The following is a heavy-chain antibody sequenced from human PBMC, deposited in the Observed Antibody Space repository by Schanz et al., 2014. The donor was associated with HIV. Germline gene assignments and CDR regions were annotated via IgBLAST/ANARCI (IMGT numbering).Heavy chain of an antibody. D-gene: IGHD4-17*01. CDR2: IIGSGGRT. CDR1: GFTFSDYY. Sequence: VQLVESGGGLVKPGGSLRLSCAASGFTFSDYYMSWVRQAPGKGLEWVSTIIGSGGRTYYADSVKGRFTISRDNSMNTLYLQMNSLRAKDTAVYYCARDNRGDYYLDSWGQGTLVTVSS. CDR3: ARDNRGDYYLDS. V-gene: IGHV3-23*04. J-gene: IGHJ1*01.